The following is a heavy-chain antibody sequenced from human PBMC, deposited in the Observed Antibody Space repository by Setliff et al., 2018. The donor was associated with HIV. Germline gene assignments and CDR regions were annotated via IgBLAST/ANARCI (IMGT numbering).Heavy chain of an antibody. V-gene: IGHV3-21*01. CDR2: IGRDGDYI. J-gene: IGHJ6*02. CDR1: DFSLGSFTRHT. D-gene: IGHD5-12*01. Sequence: PGGSLRLSCAASDFSLGSFTRHTMNWVRLAPGKGLEWVSSIGRDGDYIKYADSLKCRFTISRDNAKNSLYLQMNSLKSDDSAIYFLARASSGYDYPRYGGKRYYNYGMDVWGQGTTVTVSS. CDR3: ARASSGYDYPRYGGKRYYNYGMDV.